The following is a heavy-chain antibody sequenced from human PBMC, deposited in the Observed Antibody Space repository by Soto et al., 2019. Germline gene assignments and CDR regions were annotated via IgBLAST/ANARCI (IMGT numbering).Heavy chain of an antibody. Sequence: PGGSLRLSCVGSGFTVSAYEIHWVRRAPGKGLDGVAVISSGGRHQFYTDSVRGRFTISRDDSKNTVYLQMNNLTPQDAAIYYCAKDAVPGPPDYFDFRGQGTLVTVSS. J-gene: IGHJ4*02. CDR1: GFTVSAYE. D-gene: IGHD6-19*01. CDR3: AKDAVPGPPDYFDF. V-gene: IGHV3-30*14. CDR2: ISSGGRHQ.